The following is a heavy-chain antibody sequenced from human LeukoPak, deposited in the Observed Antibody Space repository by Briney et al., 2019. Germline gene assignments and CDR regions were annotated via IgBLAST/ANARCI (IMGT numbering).Heavy chain of an antibody. V-gene: IGHV1-2*02. CDR3: ARDQTIAAAPLVYYYYYGMDV. J-gene: IGHJ6*02. CDR1: GYTFTGYY. CDR2: INPNSGGT. D-gene: IGHD6-13*01. Sequence: ASVKVSCKASGYTFTGYYMHWVRQAPGQGLEWMGWINPNSGGTNYAQKFQGRVTMTRDTSISTAYMELSRLRSDDTAVYYCARDQTIAAAPLVYYYYYGMDVWGQGTTVTVSS.